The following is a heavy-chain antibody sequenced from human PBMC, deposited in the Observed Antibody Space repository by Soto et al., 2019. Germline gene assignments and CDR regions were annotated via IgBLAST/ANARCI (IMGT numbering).Heavy chain of an antibody. V-gene: IGHV4-59*08. Sequence: TSETLSLTCTVSGGSISSYYWSWIRQPPGKGLEWIGYIYYSGSTNYNPSLKSRVTISVDTSKNQFSLKLSSVTAADTAVYYCARTLTTQETYYYYYYMDVWGKGTTVTVSS. D-gene: IGHD4-4*01. J-gene: IGHJ6*03. CDR3: ARTLTTQETYYYYYYMDV. CDR1: GGSISSYY. CDR2: IYYSGST.